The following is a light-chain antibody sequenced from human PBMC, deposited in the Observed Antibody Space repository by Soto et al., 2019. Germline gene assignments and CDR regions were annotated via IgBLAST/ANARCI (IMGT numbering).Light chain of an antibody. Sequence: DIQMTQSPSTLSASVGDRVTITCRASQSISGWLAWYQQKPGKAPKFLIYDVSNLESGVPLRFSGSGSGTEFTLTISSLQPEDFATYYCQQSYSTPSITFGQGTRLEIK. CDR1: QSISGW. CDR3: QQSYSTPSIT. V-gene: IGKV1-5*01. J-gene: IGKJ5*01. CDR2: DVS.